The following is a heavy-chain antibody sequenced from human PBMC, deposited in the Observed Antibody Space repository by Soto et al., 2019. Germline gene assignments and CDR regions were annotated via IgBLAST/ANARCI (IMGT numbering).Heavy chain of an antibody. V-gene: IGHV3-30-3*01. D-gene: IGHD3-3*01. Sequence: QVHLVESGGGVVQPGRSLRLSCAASGFTFSTFALHWVRQAPGEGLEWVALISHDGRNEKYADSVKGRFTISRDNSKNTLYMQMDSLRLEDTGVYYCARVGLPDDFRSGGYWFDPWGQGTQVTVSS. J-gene: IGHJ5*02. CDR3: ARVGLPDDFRSGGYWFDP. CDR2: ISHDGRNE. CDR1: GFTFSTFA.